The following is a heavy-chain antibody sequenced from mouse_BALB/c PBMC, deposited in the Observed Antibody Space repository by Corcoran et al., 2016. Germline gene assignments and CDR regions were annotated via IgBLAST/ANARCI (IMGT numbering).Heavy chain of an antibody. CDR2: IDPANGNT. D-gene: IGHD4-1*01. CDR3: ANWDCYFDV. J-gene: IGHJ1*01. CDR1: GFNIKDTY. V-gene: IGHV14-3*02. Sequence: EVQLQQSGAELVKPGASVKLSCTAYGFNIKDTYMQWVKQRPEQGLEWIGRIDPANGNTKYDPKFQGKATITADTSSNTAYLQLSSLTSEDTAVYYCANWDCYFDVCGAGTTVTVSP.